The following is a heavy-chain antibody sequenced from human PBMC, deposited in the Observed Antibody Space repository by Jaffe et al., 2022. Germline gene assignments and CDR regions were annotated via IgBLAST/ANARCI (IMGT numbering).Heavy chain of an antibody. D-gene: IGHD2-8*02. J-gene: IGHJ4*02. CDR3: AREGLCTGGVCYRFVFDY. Sequence: QVQLQESGPGLVKPSGTLSLTCAVSGGSISSSNWWSWVRQPPGKGLEWIGEIYHSGSTNYNPSLKSRVTISVDKSKNQFSLKLSSVTAADTAVYYCAREGLCTGGVCYRFVFDYWGQGTLVTVSS. V-gene: IGHV4-4*02. CDR1: GGSISSSNW. CDR2: IYHSGST.